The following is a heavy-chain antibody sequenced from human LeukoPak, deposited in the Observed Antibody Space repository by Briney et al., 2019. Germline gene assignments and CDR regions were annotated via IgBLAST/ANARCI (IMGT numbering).Heavy chain of an antibody. J-gene: IGHJ4*02. V-gene: IGHV3-23*01. Sequence: GGSLRLSCAASGFTFSSYAMSWVRQAPGEGLEWVSAISGSGGSTYYADSVKGRFTISRDNSKNTLYLQMNSLRAKDTAVYYCAKGVAAAGIFDYWGQGTLVTVSS. CDR2: ISGSGGST. CDR3: AKGVAAAGIFDY. D-gene: IGHD6-13*01. CDR1: GFTFSSYA.